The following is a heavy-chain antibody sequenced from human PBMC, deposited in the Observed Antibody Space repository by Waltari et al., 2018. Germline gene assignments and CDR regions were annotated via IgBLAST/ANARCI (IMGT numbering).Heavy chain of an antibody. CDR2: IKEDESDK. CDR3: ARDAMRDGDFDY. Sequence: EVQLVESGGGLVQPGGSLSLSCAASGLLFTNYWLSLVRQAPGKGQEWVANIKEDESDKHKVEFVKGRFTISRDNAKNSLYLQMNGLRAEDTAVYYCARDAMRDGDFDYWGQGALVTVSS. J-gene: IGHJ4*02. CDR1: GLLFTNYW. V-gene: IGHV3-7*01. D-gene: IGHD3-3*01.